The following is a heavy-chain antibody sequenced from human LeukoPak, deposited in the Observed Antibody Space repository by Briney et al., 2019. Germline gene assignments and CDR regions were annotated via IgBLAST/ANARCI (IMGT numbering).Heavy chain of an antibody. Sequence: GGSLRLSSAASGFTFDDYGMSWVRQAPGKGLEWVSGITWNGGSTGYADSVKGRFTISRDNSKNSLYLQMSSLRAEDTALYYCARDRTMTTVTDFDYWGQGTLVTVSS. CDR3: ARDRTMTTVTDFDY. V-gene: IGHV3-20*04. D-gene: IGHD4-17*01. J-gene: IGHJ4*02. CDR1: GFTFDDYG. CDR2: ITWNGGST.